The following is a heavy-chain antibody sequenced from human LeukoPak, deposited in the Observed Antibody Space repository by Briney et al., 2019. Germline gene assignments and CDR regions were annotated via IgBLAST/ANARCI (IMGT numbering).Heavy chain of an antibody. V-gene: IGHV4-4*07. Sequence: PSETLSLTCTVSGGSITGYYWTWIRQPAGKGLEWIGRVSDTGRAYYNPSLERRVTISVDTSKNQFSLKLSSVTAADTAVYYCATIKRGSIYGYFDFWGQGIKVTVSS. CDR1: GGSITGYY. D-gene: IGHD5-18*01. CDR3: ATIKRGSIYGYFDF. J-gene: IGHJ4*02. CDR2: VSDTGRA.